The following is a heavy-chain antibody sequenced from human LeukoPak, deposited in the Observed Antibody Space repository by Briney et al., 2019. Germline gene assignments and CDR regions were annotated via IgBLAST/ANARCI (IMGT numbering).Heavy chain of an antibody. V-gene: IGHV1-2*02. J-gene: IGHJ5*02. CDR2: INPNSGGT. Sequence: ASVKVSCKASGYTFTSYDINWVRQAPGQGLEWMGWINPNSGGTNYAQKFQGRVTMTRDTSISTAYMELSRLRSDDTAVYYCARGVGGSYYVMRGNWFDPWGQGTLVTVSS. CDR1: GYTFTSYD. CDR3: ARGVGGSYYVMRGNWFDP. D-gene: IGHD1-26*01.